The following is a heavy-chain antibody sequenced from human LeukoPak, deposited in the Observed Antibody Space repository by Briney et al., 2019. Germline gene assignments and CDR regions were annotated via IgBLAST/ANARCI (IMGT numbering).Heavy chain of an antibody. CDR3: AGAKLLWFGTLDGMDV. V-gene: IGHV3-48*03. J-gene: IGHJ6*02. Sequence: GSLRLSCAASGFTFSSYEMNWVRQAPGKGLEWVSFISSSGSTIYYADSVKGRFTISRDNAKNSLYLQMNSLRAEDTAVYYCAGAKLLWFGTLDGMDVWGQGTTVTVSS. CDR2: ISSSGSTI. D-gene: IGHD3-10*01. CDR1: GFTFSSYE.